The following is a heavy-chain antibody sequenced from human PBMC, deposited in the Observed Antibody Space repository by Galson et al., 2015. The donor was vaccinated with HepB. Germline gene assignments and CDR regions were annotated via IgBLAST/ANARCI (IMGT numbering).Heavy chain of an antibody. Sequence: SLRLSCAASGFTFDDYAMHWVRQAPGKGLEWVSGISWNSGSIGYADSVKGRFTISRDNAKKSLYLQMNSLRAEDTAWYYCAKGSGYYLQGVYYMDVWGKGTTVTVSS. CDR2: ISWNSGSI. J-gene: IGHJ6*03. V-gene: IGHV3-9*01. D-gene: IGHD3-22*01. CDR3: AKGSGYYLQGVYYMDV. CDR1: GFTFDDYA.